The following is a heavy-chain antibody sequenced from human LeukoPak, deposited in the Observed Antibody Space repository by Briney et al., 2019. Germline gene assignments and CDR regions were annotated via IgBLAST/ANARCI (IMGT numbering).Heavy chain of an antibody. CDR2: IYYSGST. CDR1: GGSISSSSYY. D-gene: IGHD3-10*01. V-gene: IGHV4-39*07. J-gene: IGHJ2*01. Sequence: PSETLSLTCTVSGGSISSSSYYWGWIRQPPGKGLEWIGSIYYSGSTNYNPSLKSRVTISVDTSKNQFSLKLSSVTAADTAVYYCARRMEPSSGELLFSPYWYFDLWGRGTLVTVSS. CDR3: ARRMEPSSGELLFSPYWYFDL.